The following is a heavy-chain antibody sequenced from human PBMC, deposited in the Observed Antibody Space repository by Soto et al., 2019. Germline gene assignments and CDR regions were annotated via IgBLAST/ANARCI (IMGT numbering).Heavy chain of an antibody. J-gene: IGHJ4*02. Sequence: GGSLRLSCAASGFTFSSYWMHWVRQTPEKGLVWVSRIDIAGSTTTYADSVKGRFTISRDNAKNTLYLQMNSLRAEDTAVYYCARDQTVAGPTTFDYCGQGTLVTVSS. CDR2: IDIAGSTT. D-gene: IGHD6-19*01. CDR3: ARDQTVAGPTTFDY. V-gene: IGHV3-74*01. CDR1: GFTFSSYW.